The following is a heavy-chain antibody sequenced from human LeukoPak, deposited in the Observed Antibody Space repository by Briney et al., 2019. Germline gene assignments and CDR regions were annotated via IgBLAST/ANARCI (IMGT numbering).Heavy chain of an antibody. CDR2: INHSGST. CDR3: ARHYGLGSGSYPRYYYYYMDV. CDR1: GYSISSGYY. D-gene: IGHD3-10*01. V-gene: IGHV4-38-2*02. Sequence: SETLSLTCTVSGYSISSGYYWSWIRQPPGKGLEWIGEINHSGSTNYNPSLKSRVTISVDTSKNQFSLKLSSVTAADTAVYYCARHYGLGSGSYPRYYYYYMDVWGKGTTVTISS. J-gene: IGHJ6*03.